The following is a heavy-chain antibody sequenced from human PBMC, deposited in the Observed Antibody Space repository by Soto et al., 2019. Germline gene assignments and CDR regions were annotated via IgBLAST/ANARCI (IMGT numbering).Heavy chain of an antibody. J-gene: IGHJ6*02. Sequence: GGSLRLSCAASGVTFSNYGMHWVRQAPGKGLEWVAVTSYDGSNKYYADSVKGRFTISRDNSKNTLYLQMSSLRTEDTAVYSCAKDQRVGASGGMDVWGQGTTVTVSS. CDR2: TSYDGSNK. D-gene: IGHD1-26*01. V-gene: IGHV3-30*18. CDR3: AKDQRVGASGGMDV. CDR1: GVTFSNYG.